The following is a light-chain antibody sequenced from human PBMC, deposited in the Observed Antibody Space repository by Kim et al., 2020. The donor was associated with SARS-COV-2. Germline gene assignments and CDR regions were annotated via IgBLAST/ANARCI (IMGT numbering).Light chain of an antibody. V-gene: IGKV3D-15*01. Sequence: VSPGESATRPCRASQSVSTNLAWYQQQPGQAPRPLIYCASTRATGIPARFSGSGSGTEFTLTISSLQSEDFAVYYCQQYNTWLITFGQGTRLEIK. CDR1: QSVSTN. J-gene: IGKJ5*01. CDR2: CAS. CDR3: QQYNTWLIT.